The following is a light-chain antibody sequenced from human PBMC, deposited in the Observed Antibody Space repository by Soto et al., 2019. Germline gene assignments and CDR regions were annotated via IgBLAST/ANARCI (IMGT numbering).Light chain of an antibody. CDR1: QSISNY. CDR2: DAS. V-gene: IGKV3D-15*01. Sequence: IVLTQSPATLSLSPGQTDTLFCRASQSISNYLAWYQHKPGQAPRLLIFDASTRATGIPARVSGSESGTEFTLTISSLLSEEVAVYSGQQYNNWPLTFGGGTKVDIK. J-gene: IGKJ4*01. CDR3: QQYNNWPLT.